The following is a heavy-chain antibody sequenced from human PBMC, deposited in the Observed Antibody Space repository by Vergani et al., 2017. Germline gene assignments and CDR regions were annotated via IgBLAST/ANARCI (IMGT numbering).Heavy chain of an antibody. Sequence: VQLVESGGGVVQPGRSLRLSCAASGFTFSSYAMSWVRQAPGKGLEWVSAISGSGGSTYYADSVKGRFTISRDNSKNTLYLQVNSLRAEDTAVYYCAKTPYSSSSSYFDYWGQGTLVTVSS. D-gene: IGHD6-6*01. CDR1: GFTFSSYA. V-gene: IGHV3-23*04. CDR2: ISGSGGST. CDR3: AKTPYSSSSSYFDY. J-gene: IGHJ4*02.